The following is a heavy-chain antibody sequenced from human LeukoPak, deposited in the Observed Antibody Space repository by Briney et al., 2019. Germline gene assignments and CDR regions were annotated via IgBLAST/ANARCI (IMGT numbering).Heavy chain of an antibody. V-gene: IGHV3-30*02. CDR2: IRYDGSNK. Sequence: GGSLRLSCAASGFTFSSYGMHWVRQAPGKGLEWVAFIRYDGSNKYYADSVKGRFTISRDNSKNTLYLQMNSLRAEDTAVYYCARDVSLGIAAAGYMDVWGKGTTVTVSS. J-gene: IGHJ6*03. CDR1: GFTFSSYG. CDR3: ARDVSLGIAAAGYMDV. D-gene: IGHD6-13*01.